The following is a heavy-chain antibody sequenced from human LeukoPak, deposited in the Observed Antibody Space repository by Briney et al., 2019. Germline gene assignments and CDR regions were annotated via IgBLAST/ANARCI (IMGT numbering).Heavy chain of an antibody. J-gene: IGHJ5*02. CDR3: ARTSGYDWWFDP. Sequence: GGSLRLSCAASGFTFDDYGMSWVRQAPGKGLEWVSGINWNGGSTGYADSVKGRFTISRDNAKNSLYLQMNSLRAEDTAVYYCARTSGYDWWFDPWGQGTLVTVSS. CDR2: INWNGGST. V-gene: IGHV3-20*04. CDR1: GFTFDDYG. D-gene: IGHD5-12*01.